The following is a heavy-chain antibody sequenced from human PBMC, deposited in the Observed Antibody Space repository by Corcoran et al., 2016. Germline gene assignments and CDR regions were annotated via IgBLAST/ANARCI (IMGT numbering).Heavy chain of an antibody. CDR1: GFTFSTYG. D-gene: IGHD2-2*01. CDR2: VWHDGSKE. J-gene: IGHJ4*02. Sequence: QVQLVESGGGVVQPGRSLRLSCAASGFTFSTYGIHWVRQAPGKGLEWVAVVWHDGSKEYYADSVKGRFAISKDNSKNTVYLQMNSLRVEDTAIYYCARDVWGLACSIPRCSHFDYWGQGTLVTVYS. V-gene: IGHV3-33*01. CDR3: ARDVWGLACSIPRCSHFDY.